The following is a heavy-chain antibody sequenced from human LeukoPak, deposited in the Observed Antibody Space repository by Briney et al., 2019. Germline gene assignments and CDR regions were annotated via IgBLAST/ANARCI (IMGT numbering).Heavy chain of an antibody. Sequence: GGSLRLSCAASGFTFSDSTLHWVRQASGKGLEWVGRIRSTANSYATAYDVSVKGRFTISRDDSKDTASLQMNNLKTEDTAVYYCTVGGYRYGLDAFDIWGQGTMVTVSS. J-gene: IGHJ3*02. CDR2: IRSTANSYAT. CDR3: TVGGYRYGLDAFDI. D-gene: IGHD5-18*01. V-gene: IGHV3-73*01. CDR1: GFTFSDST.